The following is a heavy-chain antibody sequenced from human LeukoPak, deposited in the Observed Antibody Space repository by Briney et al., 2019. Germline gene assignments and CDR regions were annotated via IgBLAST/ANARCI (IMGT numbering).Heavy chain of an antibody. Sequence: SQTLSLTCAISGESVSSNSVAWYWITQSPSRGLEWLGRTYYRSKWYNEYAESVKSRITINPDTSKNQFSLQLNSVTPEDTAVYYCATHVGAFRPLDYWGQGTLVTVSS. CDR3: ATHVGAFRPLDY. J-gene: IGHJ4*02. CDR2: TYYRSKWYN. CDR1: GESVSSNSVA. V-gene: IGHV6-1*01. D-gene: IGHD3-10*01.